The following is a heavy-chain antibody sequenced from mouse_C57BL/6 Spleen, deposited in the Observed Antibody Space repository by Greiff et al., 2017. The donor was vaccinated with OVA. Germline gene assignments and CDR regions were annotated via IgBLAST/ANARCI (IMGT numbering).Heavy chain of an antibody. CDR1: GYSITSGYY. V-gene: IGHV3-6*01. J-gene: IGHJ1*03. CDR2: ISYDGSN. Sequence: EVQLQESGPGLVKPSQSLSLTCSVTGYSITSGYYWNWIRQFPGNKLEWMGYISYDGSNNYNPSLKNRISITRDTSKNQFFLKLNSVTTEDTATYYGASSDDGDHPWYFDVWGTGTTVTVSS. CDR3: ASSDDGDHPWYFDV. D-gene: IGHD2-13*01.